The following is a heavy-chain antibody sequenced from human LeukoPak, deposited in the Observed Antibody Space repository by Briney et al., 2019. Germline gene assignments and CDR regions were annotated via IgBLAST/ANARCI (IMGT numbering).Heavy chain of an antibody. CDR2: IYYSGST. CDR3: ARDWVGDFWSGYHDY. V-gene: IGHV4-30-4*01. J-gene: IGHJ4*02. Sequence: SETLSLTCTVSGGSISSGDYYWSWIRQPPGKGLEWIGYIYYSGSTYYNPSLKSRVTISVDTSKNQFSLKLSSVTAADTAVYYCARDWVGDFWSGYHDYWGQGTLVTVSS. CDR1: GGSISSGDYY. D-gene: IGHD3-3*01.